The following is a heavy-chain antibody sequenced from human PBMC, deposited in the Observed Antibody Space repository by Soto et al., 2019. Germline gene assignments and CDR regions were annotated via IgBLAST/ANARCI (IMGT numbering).Heavy chain of an antibody. J-gene: IGHJ4*02. Sequence: PGGSLRLSCAASGFTFSSYAMSWVRQAPGKGLEWVSAISGSGGSTYYADSVKGRFTISRDNSKNTLYLQMNSLRAEDTAVYYCAKSHSSGRNDFWSGYYDDYWGQGTLVTVSS. V-gene: IGHV3-23*01. CDR1: GFTFSSYA. CDR2: ISGSGGST. CDR3: AKSHSSGRNDFWSGYYDDY. D-gene: IGHD3-3*01.